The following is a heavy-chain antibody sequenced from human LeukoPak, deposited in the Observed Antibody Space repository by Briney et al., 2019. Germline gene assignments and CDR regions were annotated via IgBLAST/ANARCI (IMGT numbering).Heavy chain of an antibody. V-gene: IGHV3-23*01. D-gene: IGHD5-12*01. CDR2: ISGSGGST. J-gene: IGHJ4*02. CDR1: GFTFSSYG. Sequence: GGSLRLSCAAPGFTFSSYGMSWVRQAPGKGLEWVSAISGSGGSTYYADSVKGRFTISRDNAKNSLYLQMNSLRAEDTAVYYCARGPSGYHNTGGQGTLVTVSS. CDR3: ARGPSGYHNT.